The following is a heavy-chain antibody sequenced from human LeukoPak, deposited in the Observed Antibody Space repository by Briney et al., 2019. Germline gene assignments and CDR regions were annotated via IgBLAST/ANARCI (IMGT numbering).Heavy chain of an antibody. J-gene: IGHJ3*02. Sequence: PAETLSLTCAVYGWSFSDYYWTWIRQPPGKGLEWIGEINHSGSTNYKASLESRVTISHDTSKNQFSLKLNSVTAADTAVYYCARPRSQQLVQGDAFDIWGQGTMVTVSS. V-gene: IGHV4-34*01. D-gene: IGHD6-13*01. CDR3: ARPRSQQLVQGDAFDI. CDR2: INHSGST. CDR1: GWSFSDYY.